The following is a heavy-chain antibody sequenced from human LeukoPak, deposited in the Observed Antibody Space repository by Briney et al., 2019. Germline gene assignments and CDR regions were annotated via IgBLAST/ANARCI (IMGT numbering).Heavy chain of an antibody. CDR2: IYHSGST. J-gene: IGHJ4*02. D-gene: IGHD3-22*01. CDR3: ARVTGYMIEDYFDY. Sequence: SETLSLTCAVSGGSISSRNWWSWVRQPPGEGLEWIGEIYHSGSTNYNPSLKTRVTISVDKSKNQFSLKLSSVTAADTAVYYCARVTGYMIEDYFDYWGQGTLVTVSS. CDR1: GGSISSRNW. V-gene: IGHV4-4*02.